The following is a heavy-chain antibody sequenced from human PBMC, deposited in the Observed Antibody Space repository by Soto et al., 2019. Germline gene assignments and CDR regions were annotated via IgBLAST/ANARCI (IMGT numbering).Heavy chain of an antibody. CDR1: GVSISSSNYY. Sequence: QLQLQEACPGLVNPSETLSLTCTVSGVSISSSNYYWGWFRQPPGKGLEWIGTTYYGGSSHSNPSLKSRVTIALDTSKNQFSLTLTSVTAADTAVYYCARHGSYWGQGTLVTVSS. CDR3: ARHGSY. CDR2: TYYGGSS. J-gene: IGHJ4*02. V-gene: IGHV4-39*01.